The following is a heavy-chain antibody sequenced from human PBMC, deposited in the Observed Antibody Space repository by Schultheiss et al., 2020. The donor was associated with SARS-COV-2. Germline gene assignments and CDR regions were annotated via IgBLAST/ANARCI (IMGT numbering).Heavy chain of an antibody. V-gene: IGHV4-34*01. Sequence: SQTLSLTCAVYGGSFSGYYWSWIRQPPGKGLEWIGEINHGEGTNYNPSLKSRVTISVDTSKNQFSLKLSSVTAADTAVYYCARGPARGAYYYYYYMDVWGKGTTVTVSS. CDR3: ARGPARGAYYYYYYMDV. J-gene: IGHJ6*03. CDR2: INHGEGT. D-gene: IGHD2-2*01. CDR1: GGSFSGYY.